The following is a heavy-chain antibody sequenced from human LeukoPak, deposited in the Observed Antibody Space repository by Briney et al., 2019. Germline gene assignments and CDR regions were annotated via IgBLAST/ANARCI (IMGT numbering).Heavy chain of an antibody. D-gene: IGHD3-16*02. CDR2: ISYDGSNK. CDR3: AKDEGSFGGVIVTGIDY. Sequence: GGSLRLSCAASGFTFTSYGMHLVRQAPGKGLEWVAVISYDGSNKYYADSVKGRFTISRDNSKNTLYLQMNSLRPEDTAVYYCAKDEGSFGGVIVTGIDYWGQGILVTVSS. V-gene: IGHV3-30*18. CDR1: GFTFTSYG. J-gene: IGHJ4*02.